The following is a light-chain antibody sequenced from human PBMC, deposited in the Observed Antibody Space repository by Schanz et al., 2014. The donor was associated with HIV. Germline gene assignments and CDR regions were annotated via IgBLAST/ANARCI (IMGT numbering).Light chain of an antibody. J-gene: IGKJ5*01. CDR1: QSVSSN. V-gene: IGKV3-15*01. CDR3: QQYAFWPIT. Sequence: VMTQSPATLSVSPGERATLSCRASQSVSSNLAWYQQKPGQAPTLLIYDTSARATGLSARFRGSGSGTDFTVTISSLRSEDFAVYYCQQYAFWPITFGQGTRLEI. CDR2: DTS.